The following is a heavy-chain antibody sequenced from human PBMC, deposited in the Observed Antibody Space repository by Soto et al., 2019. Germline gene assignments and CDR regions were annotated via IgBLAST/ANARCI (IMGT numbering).Heavy chain of an antibody. V-gene: IGHV4-30-2*01. D-gene: IGHD3-3*02. CDR1: GGSISSGGYS. CDR2: MYHSGST. J-gene: IGHJ4*02. CDR3: ARHFRDAYTALAF. Sequence: PSETLSLTCAVSGGSISSGGYSWSWIRQPPGKGLEWIGYMYHSGSTYYNPSLKSRVTISIDRSKNQFSLKLSSVTAADTAVYYCARHFRDAYTALAFWGRGTLVTVSS.